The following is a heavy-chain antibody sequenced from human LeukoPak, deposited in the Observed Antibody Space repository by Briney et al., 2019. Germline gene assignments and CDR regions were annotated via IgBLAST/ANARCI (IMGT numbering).Heavy chain of an antibody. J-gene: IGHJ4*02. V-gene: IGHV4-34*01. CDR3: ARGPGIAMVD. CDR1: GGSFSGYY. Sequence: SETLSLTCAVYGGSFSGYYWSWVRQPPGKGLEWIGEINHSGSTNYNPSLKSRVTISVDTSKNHFSLKLSSVTAADTAVYYCARGPGIAMVDWGQGTLVTVSS. CDR2: INHSGST. D-gene: IGHD5-18*01.